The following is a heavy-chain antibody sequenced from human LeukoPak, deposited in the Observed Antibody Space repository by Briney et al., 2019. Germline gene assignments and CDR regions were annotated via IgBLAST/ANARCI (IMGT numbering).Heavy chain of an antibody. CDR3: AKKTHTYDTSNLGWFDH. Sequence: GGSLRLSCAVSGNSFSSFWMSWVRQAPGKGLEWVANINQDGSETYYVDSVKGRFTISRDNAKTSLYLQMNSLRVKDTPWYYPAKKTHTYDTSNLGWFDHWGQGTLVTVSS. J-gene: IGHJ5*02. V-gene: IGHV3-7*05. CDR2: INQDGSET. CDR1: GNSFSSFW. D-gene: IGHD3-22*01.